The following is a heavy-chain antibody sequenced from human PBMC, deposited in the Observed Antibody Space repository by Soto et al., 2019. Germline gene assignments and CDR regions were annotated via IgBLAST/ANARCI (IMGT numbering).Heavy chain of an antibody. V-gene: IGHV1-69*12. CDR1: GGTFSSYA. D-gene: IGHD4-4*01. J-gene: IGHJ6*02. CDR3: ASPPSSNRYYYGMDV. Sequence: QVQLVQSGAEVKKPGSSVKVSCKASGGTFSSYAISWVRQAPGQGLEWMGGIIAIFGTANYAQKFQGRVMITADESTSTAYMELSSLRSEDTAVYYCASPPSSNRYYYGMDVWGQGTTVTVSS. CDR2: IIAIFGTA.